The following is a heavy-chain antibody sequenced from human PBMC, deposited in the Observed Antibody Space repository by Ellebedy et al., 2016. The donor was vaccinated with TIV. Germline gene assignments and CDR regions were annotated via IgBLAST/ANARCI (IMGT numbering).Heavy chain of an antibody. CDR2: IYHSGST. V-gene: IGHV4-30-2*01. J-gene: IGHJ4*02. CDR1: GGSISSGGYS. D-gene: IGHD6-19*01. CDR3: ARVGIAVAGSFDY. Sequence: MPSETLSLTCTVSGGSISSGGYSWSWIRQPPGKGLEWVGYIYHSGSTYYNPSLKSRVTISVDRSKNQFSLKLSSVTAADTAVYYCARVGIAVAGSFDYWGQGTLVTVSS.